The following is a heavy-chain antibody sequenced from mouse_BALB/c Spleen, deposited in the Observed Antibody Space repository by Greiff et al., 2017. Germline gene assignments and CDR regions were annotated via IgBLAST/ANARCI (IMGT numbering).Heavy chain of an antibody. CDR1: GYTFTDYN. J-gene: IGHJ3*01. V-gene: IGHV1-18*01. CDR3: ERLRSSYSWFAY. Sequence: EVKLMESGPELVKPGASVKIPCKASGYTFTDYNMDWVKQSHGKSLEWIGDINPNNGGTIYNQKFKGKATLTVDKSSSTAYMELRSLTSEDTAVYYCERLRSSYSWFAYWGQGTLVTVSA. CDR2: INPNNGGT. D-gene: IGHD1-1*01.